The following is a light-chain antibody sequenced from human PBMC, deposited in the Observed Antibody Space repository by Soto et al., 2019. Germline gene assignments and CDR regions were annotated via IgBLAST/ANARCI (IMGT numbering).Light chain of an antibody. CDR2: DSS. CDR1: QSIASH. CDR3: QQRSSWPIT. Sequence: EIVLTQSPATLSVSPGERATLSCRASQSIASHLAWYQQKPGQAPRLLIYDSSNRATGIPARFSGSGSGTDFTLTISSLEPEDFAVYYCQQRSSWPITFGPGTKVDIK. V-gene: IGKV3-11*01. J-gene: IGKJ3*01.